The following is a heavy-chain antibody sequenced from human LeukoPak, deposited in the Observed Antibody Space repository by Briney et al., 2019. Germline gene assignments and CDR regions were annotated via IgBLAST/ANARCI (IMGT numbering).Heavy chain of an antibody. CDR3: ARDLELYYYDSSGASFDY. CDR2: IRRDGSEE. V-gene: IGHV3-7*01. J-gene: IGHJ4*02. Sequence: GGSLRLSCAASGFTFTNYWMSWVRQAPGKGLEWVANIRRDGSEEYYVDSVKGRFTISRDNAKNSLYLQMNSLRAEDTAVYYCARDLELYYYDSSGASFDYWGQGTLVTVSS. CDR1: GFTFTNYW. D-gene: IGHD3-22*01.